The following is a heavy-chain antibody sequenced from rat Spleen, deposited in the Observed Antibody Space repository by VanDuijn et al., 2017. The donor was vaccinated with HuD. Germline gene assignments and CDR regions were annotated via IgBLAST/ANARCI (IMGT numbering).Heavy chain of an antibody. Sequence: EVQLVESGGGLVQPGRSLKLSCAASGFTFSDYNMAWVRQAPKKGLEWVATIIYDGSRTYYRDSVKGRFTISRYNAKSTLYLQMDSLRSEDTATYYCARPGTTHVFDNWGQGVMVTVSS. V-gene: IGHV5S10*01. CDR1: GFTFSDYN. CDR3: ARPGTTHVFDN. D-gene: IGHD1-10*01. J-gene: IGHJ2*01. CDR2: IIYDGSRT.